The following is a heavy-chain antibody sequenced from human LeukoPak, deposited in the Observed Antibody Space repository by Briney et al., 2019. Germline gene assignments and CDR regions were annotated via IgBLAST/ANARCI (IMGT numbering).Heavy chain of an antibody. CDR1: GFTFSNHE. J-gene: IGHJ4*02. CDR2: IYSGGST. V-gene: IGHV3-53*04. CDR3: ARAAGRRYYYDSSGYPFDY. Sequence: GSLRLSCATSGFTFSNHEMNWVRQAPGKGLEWVSVIYSGGSTYYADSVKGRFTISRHNSKNTLYLQVNSLRAEDTAVYYCARAAGRRYYYDSSGYPFDYWGQGTLVTVSS. D-gene: IGHD3-22*01.